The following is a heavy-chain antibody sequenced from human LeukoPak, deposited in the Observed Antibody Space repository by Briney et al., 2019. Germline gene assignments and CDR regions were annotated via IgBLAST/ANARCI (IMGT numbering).Heavy chain of an antibody. J-gene: IGHJ4*02. CDR1: GGSVKSGSYY. V-gene: IGHV4-61*01. D-gene: IGHD6-19*01. Sequence: SETLSLTCTVSGGSVKSGSYYWNWIRQPPGKGLEYIGYIYYTGATNYNPSLKSRVTISVDTSKSQFSLKLSSVTAADTAVYFCAKYGNSGWVIDNWGQGALVTVSS. CDR3: AKYGNSGWVIDN. CDR2: IYYTGAT.